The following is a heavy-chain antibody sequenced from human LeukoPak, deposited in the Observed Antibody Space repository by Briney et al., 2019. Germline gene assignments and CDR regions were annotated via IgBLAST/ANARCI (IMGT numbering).Heavy chain of an antibody. J-gene: IGHJ6*02. CDR2: TYPGDSDI. CDR1: GYSFTSYW. V-gene: IGHV5-51*01. Sequence: GESLKISCTGSGYSFTSYWIAWVRQMPGKGLEWMGITYPGDSDIRYSPSFQGQVTISVDKSISTAYLQWSSLKASDTAMYYCARLKVGYYSGMDVWGQGTTVTVSS. CDR3: ARLKVGYYSGMDV.